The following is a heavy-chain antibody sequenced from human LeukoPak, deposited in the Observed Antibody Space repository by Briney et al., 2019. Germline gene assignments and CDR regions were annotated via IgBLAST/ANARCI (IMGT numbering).Heavy chain of an antibody. CDR2: MNPNSGNT. CDR1: GYAFTRHY. J-gene: IGHJ4*02. V-gene: IGHV1-8*03. Sequence: ASVKVSCKASGYAFTRHYMHWVRQAPGQGLEWMGWMNPNSGNTGYAQKFQSRVTITRNTSISTAYMELSSLRSEDTAVYYCARGSGYSGYDYTFDYWGQGTLVTVSS. CDR3: ARGSGYSGYDYTFDY. D-gene: IGHD5-12*01.